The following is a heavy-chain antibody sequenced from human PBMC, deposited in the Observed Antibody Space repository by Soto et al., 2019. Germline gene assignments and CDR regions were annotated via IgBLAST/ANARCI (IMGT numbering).Heavy chain of an antibody. Sequence: ASVKVSCKASGYTFTSYGISWVRQAPGQGLEWMGWISAYNGNTNYAQKLQGRATMTTDKSTSTAHMELRSLSSDNTAVYYRARDRAETKDVGLDPWGQGTLVTVS. CDR1: GYTFTSYG. CDR3: ARDRAETKDVGLDP. V-gene: IGHV1-18*01. CDR2: ISAYNGNT. J-gene: IGHJ5*02. D-gene: IGHD1-7*01.